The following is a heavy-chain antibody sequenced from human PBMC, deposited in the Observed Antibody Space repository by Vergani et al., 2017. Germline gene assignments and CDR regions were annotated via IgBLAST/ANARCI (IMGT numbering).Heavy chain of an antibody. CDR3: ARGLRYFDWFPRGY. V-gene: IGHV4-39*01. Sequence: QLQLQESRPGLVKPSETLSLTCTVSGVSISRSSYYLGSIRTPPGKGLEWIGSTYYRGSTYYNPSLKSRVTISVDTSKNQFSLKLSSVTAADTAVYYCARGLRYFDWFPRGYWGQGTLVTVSS. J-gene: IGHJ4*02. CDR2: TYYRGST. CDR1: GVSISRSSYY. D-gene: IGHD3-9*01.